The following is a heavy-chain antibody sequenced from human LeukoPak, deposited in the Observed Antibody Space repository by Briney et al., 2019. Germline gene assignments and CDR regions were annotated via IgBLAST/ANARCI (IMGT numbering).Heavy chain of an antibody. CDR2: ISAYNGNT. CDR1: GYTFTSYG. D-gene: IGHD5-24*01. J-gene: IGHJ4*02. CDR3: ARDIPIRRATTLGY. Sequence: GASVKVSCKASGYTFTSYGISWVRQAPGQGLEWMGWISAYNGNTNYAQKLQGRVTMTTDTSTSTAYMELRSLRSDDTAVYYCARDIPIRRATTLGYWGQGTLVTVSS. V-gene: IGHV1-18*01.